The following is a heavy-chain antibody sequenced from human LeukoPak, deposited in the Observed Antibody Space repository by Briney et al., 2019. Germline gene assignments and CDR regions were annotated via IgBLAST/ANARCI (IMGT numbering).Heavy chain of an antibody. Sequence: GSLRLSCAASGFTFSNAWMSWVRQAPGKGLEWVGYIYYSGSTNYNPSLKSRVTISVDTSKNQFSLKLSSVTAADTAVYYCARGYAEYFQHWGQGTLVTVSS. CDR3: ARGYAEYFQH. V-gene: IGHV4-59*01. CDR1: GFTFSNAW. CDR2: IYYSGST. D-gene: IGHD5-18*01. J-gene: IGHJ1*01.